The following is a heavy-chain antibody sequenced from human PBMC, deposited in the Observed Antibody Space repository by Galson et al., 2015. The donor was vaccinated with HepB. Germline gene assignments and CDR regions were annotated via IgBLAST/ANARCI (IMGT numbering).Heavy chain of an antibody. V-gene: IGHV3-30*03. CDR2: ITSAGDKQ. J-gene: IGHJ4*02. CDR3: ARDAMGRGSGSYSAFDY. CDR1: GFTFSNYG. Sequence: SLRLSCAASGFTFSNYGMHWVRQAPGKGLEWVAAITSAGDKQYYADSVKGRFTISRDNSQNMMYLQMNSLRAEDTAVYYCARDAMGRGSGSYSAFDYWGQGTLVTVSS. D-gene: IGHD1-26*01.